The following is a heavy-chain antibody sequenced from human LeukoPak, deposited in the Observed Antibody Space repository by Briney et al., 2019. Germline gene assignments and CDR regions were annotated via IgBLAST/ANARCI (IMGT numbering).Heavy chain of an antibody. CDR3: AKAESYYQH. CDR1: GFTFSSYG. V-gene: IGHV3-30*02. Sequence: PGGSLRLSCAGSGFTFSSYGMHWVRQAPGKGLEWVAFIRYDGSYKYYADSVKGRFTISRDNSKNTLYLQMNSLRTEDTAVYYCAKAESYYQHWGQGTLVTVSS. CDR2: IRYDGSYK. J-gene: IGHJ1*01.